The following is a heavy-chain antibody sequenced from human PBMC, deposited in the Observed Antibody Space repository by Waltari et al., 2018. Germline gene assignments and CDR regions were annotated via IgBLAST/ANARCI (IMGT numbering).Heavy chain of an antibody. CDR3: ARGAAYGSGSYTYYY. D-gene: IGHD3-10*01. CDR2: IYYSGST. CDR1: GGSISSYY. Sequence: QVQLQESGPGLVKPSETLSLTCTVSGGSISSYYWNWIRQPPGKGLEWIGYIYYSGSTDYNPSLKSRVTISVGTSKNQFSLKLSSVTAADTAVYYCARGAAYGSGSYTYYYWGQGTLVTVSS. V-gene: IGHV4-59*01. J-gene: IGHJ4*02.